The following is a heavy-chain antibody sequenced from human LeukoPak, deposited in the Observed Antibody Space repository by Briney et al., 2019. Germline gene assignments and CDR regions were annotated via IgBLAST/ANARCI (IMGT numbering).Heavy chain of an antibody. J-gene: IGHJ5*02. V-gene: IGHV4-34*01. D-gene: IGHD2-15*01. CDR1: GGSFSGYY. Sequence: SETLSLTCAVYGGSFSGYYWSWIRHPPGKGLEWIGEINHSGSTNYNPSLKSRVTISVDTSKNQFSLKLSSVLAADTAVYYCARGGVVVAENWFDPWGQGTLVTVSS. CDR2: INHSGST. CDR3: ARGGVVVAENWFDP.